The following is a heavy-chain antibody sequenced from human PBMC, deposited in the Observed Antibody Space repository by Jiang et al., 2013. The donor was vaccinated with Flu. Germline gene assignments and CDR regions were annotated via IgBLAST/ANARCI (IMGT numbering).Heavy chain of an antibody. CDR3: ARDRYYYGSGSYYLHDF. J-gene: IGHJ4*02. Sequence: QLLESGGGVVQPGRSLRLSCAASGFSFSNYGMHWVRQAPGKGLEWVAVIWYDGSRKYYADSVKGRFTISRDNSKSMLHLEMNSLKVDDTAVYFCARDRYYYGSGSYYLHDFWGQGTLVTVSS. D-gene: IGHD3-10*01. CDR1: GFSFSNYG. V-gene: IGHV3-33*01. CDR2: IWYDGSRK.